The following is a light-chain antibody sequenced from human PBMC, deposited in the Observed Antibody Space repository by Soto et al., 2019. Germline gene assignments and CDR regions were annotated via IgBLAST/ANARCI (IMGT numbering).Light chain of an antibody. CDR3: QTYDSSLSGLYV. CDR1: SSNIGAGSD. Sequence: QSVLTQPPSISGAPGQRVTISCTGSSSNIGAGSDVHWYHQLPGTAPKLLIYGNTNRPSGVPDRFSGSKSGTSASLAIAGLQXEDEGDYYCQTYDSSLSGLYVFGTGTKATVL. V-gene: IGLV1-40*01. CDR2: GNT. J-gene: IGLJ1*01.